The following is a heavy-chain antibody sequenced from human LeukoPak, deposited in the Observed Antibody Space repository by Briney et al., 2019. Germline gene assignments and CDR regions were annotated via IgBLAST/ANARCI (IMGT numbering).Heavy chain of an antibody. V-gene: IGHV1-18*01. Sequence: GASVKVSCKAPGYTFTSYGISWVRQAPGQGLEWMGWISAYNGNTNYAQKLQGRVTMTTDTSTSTAYMELRSLRSDDTAVYYCAMETMVRGVIGGNWFDPWGQGTLVTVSS. CDR2: ISAYNGNT. CDR1: GYTFTSYG. J-gene: IGHJ5*02. D-gene: IGHD3-10*01. CDR3: AMETMVRGVIGGNWFDP.